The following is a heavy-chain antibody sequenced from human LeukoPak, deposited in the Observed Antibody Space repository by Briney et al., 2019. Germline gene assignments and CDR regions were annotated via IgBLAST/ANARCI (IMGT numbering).Heavy chain of an antibody. J-gene: IGHJ6*03. CDR2: IRYDGSNK. CDR3: AKDLADYYYYMDV. D-gene: IGHD2-15*01. CDR1: GFTFSSYG. Sequence: GGSLRLSCAASGFTFSSYGMHWVRQAPGKGLEWVVFIRYDGSNKYYADSVKGRFTISRDNSKNTLYLQMNSLRAEDTAVYYCAKDLADYYYYMDVWGKGTTVTVSS. V-gene: IGHV3-30*02.